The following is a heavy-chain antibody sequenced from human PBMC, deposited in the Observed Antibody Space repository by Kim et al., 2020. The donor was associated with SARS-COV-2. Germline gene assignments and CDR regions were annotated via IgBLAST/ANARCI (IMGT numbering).Heavy chain of an antibody. CDR2: IRSKAYGETT. J-gene: IGHJ6*02. CDR3: TRVGCSSTNCYHYYYGMDV. CDR1: GFTFGDYA. D-gene: IGHD2-2*01. V-gene: IGHV3-49*03. Sequence: GGSLRLSCTISGFTFGDYAMSWFRQAPGKGLEWVSFIRSKAYGETTEYAASVKGRFTISRDDSKSIAYLQMNSLKTEDTGVYYCTRVGCSSTNCYHYYYGMDVWRQGTTVTVSS.